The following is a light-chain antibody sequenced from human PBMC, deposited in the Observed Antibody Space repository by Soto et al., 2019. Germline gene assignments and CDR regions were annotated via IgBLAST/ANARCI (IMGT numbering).Light chain of an antibody. Sequence: QSALTQPPSASGSPGQSVTISCTGTSSEVGGYNYVSWYQQHPGKAPKLMIYEVSKRPSGVPDRFSGSKSGNTASLTVSGLQAEDEADYYCSSYAGSNHLVFGGGTKLTVL. J-gene: IGLJ2*01. CDR3: SSYAGSNHLV. CDR1: SSEVGGYNY. V-gene: IGLV2-8*01. CDR2: EVS.